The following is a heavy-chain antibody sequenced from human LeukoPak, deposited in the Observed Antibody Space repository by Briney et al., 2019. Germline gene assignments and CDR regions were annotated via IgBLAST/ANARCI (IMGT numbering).Heavy chain of an antibody. Sequence: KPSQTLSLTCTVSGASISSGGYYWSWIRQHPGKGLEWIGYIYYSGSTNYNPSLKSRVTISVDTSKNQFSLKLSSVIAADTAVYYCAREGRIVVVPAATRCNWFDPWGQGTLVTVSS. D-gene: IGHD2-2*01. V-gene: IGHV4-31*03. CDR2: IYYSGST. J-gene: IGHJ5*02. CDR1: GASISSGGYY. CDR3: AREGRIVVVPAATRCNWFDP.